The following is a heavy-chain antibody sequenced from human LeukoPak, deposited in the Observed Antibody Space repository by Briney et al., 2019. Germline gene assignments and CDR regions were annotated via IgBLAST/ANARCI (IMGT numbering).Heavy chain of an antibody. Sequence: ASVKVSCKADGYTFPSYFITWVRQAPGQGLEWMGWISTYNGNANYVQKFLGRVTMTTDTATSTAYMELRSLRSDDTAVFYCARANYYSGMDVWGQGTTVTVSS. J-gene: IGHJ6*02. CDR1: GYTFPSYF. CDR3: ARANYYSGMDV. CDR2: ISTYNGNA. V-gene: IGHV1-18*01.